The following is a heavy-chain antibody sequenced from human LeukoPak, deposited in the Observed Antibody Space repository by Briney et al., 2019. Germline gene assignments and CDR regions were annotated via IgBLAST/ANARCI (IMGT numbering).Heavy chain of an antibody. J-gene: IGHJ4*02. V-gene: IGHV4-39*07. D-gene: IGHD4-23*01. CDR2: IYYSGST. Sequence: PSETLSLTCTVSGGSISSSSYYWGWIRQPPGKGLEWIGSIYYSGSTYYNPSLKSRVTISVDTSKNQFSLKLSSVTAADTAVYYCARDFQDDYGGFDYWGQGTLVTVSS. CDR3: ARDFQDDYGGFDY. CDR1: GGSISSSSYY.